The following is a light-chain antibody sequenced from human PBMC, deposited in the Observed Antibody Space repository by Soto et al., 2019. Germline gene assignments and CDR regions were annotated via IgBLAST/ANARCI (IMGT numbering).Light chain of an antibody. CDR1: NIGSKS. CDR2: DDS. J-gene: IGLJ1*01. CDR3: QGWDPSSEPPYV. V-gene: IGLV3-21*04. Sequence: SYELTQPPSVSVAPGKTAKISCGGSNIGSKSVHWYQQKPGQAPVLVIYDDSDRPSGIPERFSGSDSGNTATLTISRVEAGDEADYYCQGWDPSSEPPYVFGPGTKVTVL.